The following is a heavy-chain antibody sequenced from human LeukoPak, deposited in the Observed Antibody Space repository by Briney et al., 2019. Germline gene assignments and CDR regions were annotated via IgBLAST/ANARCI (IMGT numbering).Heavy chain of an antibody. Sequence: ASVKVSCKASGYTFTSYAMHWVRQAPGQRLEWMGWINAGNGNTKYSQKFQGRVTITRDTSASTAYMELSSLRSEDTAVYYCARTRPYCSSPSCYTKPGQWLTPRGFDIWGQGTMVTVSS. V-gene: IGHV1-3*01. D-gene: IGHD2-2*02. CDR2: INAGNGNT. J-gene: IGHJ3*02. CDR1: GYTFTSYA. CDR3: ARTRPYCSSPSCYTKPGQWLTPRGFDI.